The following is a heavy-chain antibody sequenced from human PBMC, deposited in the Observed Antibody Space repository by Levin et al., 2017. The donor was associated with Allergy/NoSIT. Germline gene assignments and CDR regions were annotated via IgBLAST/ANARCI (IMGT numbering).Heavy chain of an antibody. CDR3: ARDYKYSSSSGFGY. J-gene: IGHJ4*02. D-gene: IGHD6-6*01. CDR1: GYTFTSYG. Sequence: PGASVKVSCKTSGYTFTSYGINWVRQAPGQGLEWMGWISPYNGNTNYAQKFQGRVTLTTEKSTSTVYMDLRSLRSDETAIYYCARDYKYSSSSGFGYWGQGTLVTVSS. CDR2: ISPYNGNT. V-gene: IGHV1-18*01.